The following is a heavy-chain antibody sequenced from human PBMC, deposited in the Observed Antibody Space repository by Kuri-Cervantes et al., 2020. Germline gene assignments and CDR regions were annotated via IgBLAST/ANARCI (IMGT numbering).Heavy chain of an antibody. CDR3: ARDLGGSFGWFDP. Sequence: ASVKVSCKASGYTFTSYDINWVRQATGQGLEWMGIINPSGGSTSYAQKFQGRVTMTRDTSTSTVYMELSSLRSEDTAVYYCARDLGGSFGWFDPWGQGTLVTVSS. V-gene: IGHV1-46*01. D-gene: IGHD3-16*01. J-gene: IGHJ5*02. CDR2: INPSGGST. CDR1: GYTFTSYD.